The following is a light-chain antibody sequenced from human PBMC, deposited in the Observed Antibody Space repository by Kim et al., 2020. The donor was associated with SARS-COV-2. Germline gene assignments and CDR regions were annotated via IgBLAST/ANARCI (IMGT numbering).Light chain of an antibody. CDR3: QVWDTGSDHPI. CDR2: YDT. CDR1: SIGLQS. J-gene: IGLJ2*01. Sequence: APGKTARITCGENSIGLQSVNWYQQKPGQAPVLVIYYDTDRPSGIPERFSGSNSGNTATLTISRVEAGDEADYYCQVWDTGSDHPIFGGGTKVTVL. V-gene: IGLV3-21*04.